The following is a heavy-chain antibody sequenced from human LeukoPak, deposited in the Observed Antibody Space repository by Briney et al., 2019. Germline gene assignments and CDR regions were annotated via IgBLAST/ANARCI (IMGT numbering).Heavy chain of an antibody. CDR3: AKLLTTRYFDY. D-gene: IGHD4-17*01. Sequence: PGGSLTLSCLASGFTFSDHYMDWVRQAPGKGLEWVSSISGSGSGTYYADYVKGRFSISRDNSKLTLYLQMNSLRAEDTAVYYCAKLLTTRYFDYWGQGTLVTVSS. V-gene: IGHV3-23*01. CDR1: GFTFSDHY. J-gene: IGHJ4*02. CDR2: ISGSGSGT.